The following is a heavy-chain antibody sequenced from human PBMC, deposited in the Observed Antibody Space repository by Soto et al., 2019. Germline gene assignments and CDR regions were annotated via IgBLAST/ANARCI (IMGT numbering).Heavy chain of an antibody. CDR3: ARHEYSGSYGLRAFDI. D-gene: IGHD1-26*01. CDR2: IYYSGST. J-gene: IGHJ3*02. V-gene: IGHV4-39*01. CDR1: GGSISSSSYY. Sequence: QLQLQESGPGLVKPSETLSLTRTVSGGSISSSSYYWGWIRQPPGKGLEWIGSIYYSGSTYYNPSLKRRVTISVDTSKNQFSLKLSSVTAADTAVYYCARHEYSGSYGLRAFDIWGQGTMVTVSS.